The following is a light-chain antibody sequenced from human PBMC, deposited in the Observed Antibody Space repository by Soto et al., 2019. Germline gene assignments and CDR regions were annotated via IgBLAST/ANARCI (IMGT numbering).Light chain of an antibody. CDR1: QSVSSSY. Sequence: EIVLTQSPGTLSLSPGERATLSCRASQSVSSSYLAWYQQKPGQAPRPLIYGASSRAIGIPDRFSGSGSGTGFPLPNSRLGPEGFSVYYLQQYGRSPWTFGQGTKVEIK. CDR2: GAS. V-gene: IGKV3-20*01. CDR3: QQYGRSPWT. J-gene: IGKJ1*01.